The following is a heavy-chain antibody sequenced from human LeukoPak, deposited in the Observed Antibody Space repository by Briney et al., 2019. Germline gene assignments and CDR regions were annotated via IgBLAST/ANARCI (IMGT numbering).Heavy chain of an antibody. J-gene: IGHJ4*02. Sequence: GGSLRLSCAVSGFTVSNNYMSWVRQAPGKGLEWVSVMYSGGSTYYADSVKGRFTISRDNSKNTVYLQMNSLRAEDTALYHCARVKYRDGYNSYYFDYWGQGTRVTVSS. CDR3: ARVKYRDGYNSYYFDY. CDR1: GFTVSNNY. D-gene: IGHD5-24*01. V-gene: IGHV3-53*01. CDR2: MYSGGST.